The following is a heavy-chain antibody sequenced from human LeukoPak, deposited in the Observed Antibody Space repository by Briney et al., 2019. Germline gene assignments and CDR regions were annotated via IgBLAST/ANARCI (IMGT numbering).Heavy chain of an antibody. CDR2: IIPILGIA. CDR3: ARDQGYCSGGSCYSYFQH. J-gene: IGHJ1*01. V-gene: IGHV1-69*04. D-gene: IGHD2-15*01. Sequence: SVKVSCKASGGTFSSYAISWVRQAPGQGLEWMGRIIPILGIANYAQKFQGRVTITADKSTSTAYMELSSLRSEDTAVYYCARDQGYCSGGSCYSYFQHWGQGTLVTVSS. CDR1: GGTFSSYA.